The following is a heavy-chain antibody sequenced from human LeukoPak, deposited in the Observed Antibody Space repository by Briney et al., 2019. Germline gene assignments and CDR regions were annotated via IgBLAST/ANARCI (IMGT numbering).Heavy chain of an antibody. D-gene: IGHD4-17*01. CDR2: IWHDGTNK. J-gene: IGHJ4*02. CDR3: ARDPGYGDYGGSLDY. V-gene: IGHV3-33*01. Sequence: GGSLRLSCAASGFTFRSYGMHWVRQAPGKGLEWMAVIWHDGTNKYYTESVKGRFTISRDNSKNTLYLQMNSLRAEDTAVYYCARDPGYGDYGGSLDYWGQGTLVTVSS. CDR1: GFTFRSYG.